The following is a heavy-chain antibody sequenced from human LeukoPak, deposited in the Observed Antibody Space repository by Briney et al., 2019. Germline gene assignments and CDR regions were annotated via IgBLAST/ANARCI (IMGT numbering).Heavy chain of an antibody. CDR3: AKFVYGDYVHWDY. Sequence: GGSLRLSCAASGFTFSSYSMNWVRQAPGKGLEWVSAISGSGGSTYYADSVKGRFTISRDNSKNTLYLQMNSLRAEDTAVYYCAKFVYGDYVHWDYWGQGTLVTVSS. V-gene: IGHV3-23*01. CDR1: GFTFSSYS. J-gene: IGHJ4*02. CDR2: ISGSGGST. D-gene: IGHD4-17*01.